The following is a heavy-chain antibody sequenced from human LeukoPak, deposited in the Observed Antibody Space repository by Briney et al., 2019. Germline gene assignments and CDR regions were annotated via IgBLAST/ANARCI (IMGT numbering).Heavy chain of an antibody. V-gene: IGHV1-18*01. CDR2: ISAYNGNT. Sequence: ASVKVSCKASGYTFTSYGISWVRQAPGQGLEWMGWISAYNGNTNYAQKLQGRVTMTTDTSTSTAYMELRSLRSDDTAVYYCARVLGSSSWYSMFDYWGQGTLVTVSS. J-gene: IGHJ4*02. CDR1: GYTFTSYG. D-gene: IGHD6-13*01. CDR3: ARVLGSSSWYSMFDY.